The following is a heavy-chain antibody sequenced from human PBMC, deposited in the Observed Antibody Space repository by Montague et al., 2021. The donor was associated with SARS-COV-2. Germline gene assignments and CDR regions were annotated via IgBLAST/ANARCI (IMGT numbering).Heavy chain of an antibody. CDR3: ARHWITMIVVVIKGGWLDP. J-gene: IGHJ5*02. D-gene: IGHD3-22*01. CDR2: IYYSGST. V-gene: IGHV4-39*01. CDR1: GFTFSSYSMN. Sequence: LRLSCAASGFTFSSYSMNWVRQPPGKGLEWIGSIYYSGSTYYNPSLKSRVTISVDTSKNQFSLKLSSVTAADTAVYYCARHWITMIVVVIKGGWLDPWGQGTLVTDSS.